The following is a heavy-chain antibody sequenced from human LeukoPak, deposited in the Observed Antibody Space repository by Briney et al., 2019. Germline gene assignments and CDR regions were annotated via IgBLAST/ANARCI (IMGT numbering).Heavy chain of an antibody. CDR2: IYYSGST. CDR1: GGSISSGGYY. J-gene: IGHJ4*02. V-gene: IGHV4-31*03. CDR3: ARKITMITGFGY. Sequence: SQTLSLTCTVSGGSISSGGYYWSWIRQHPGEGLEWIGYIYYSGSTYYNPSLKSRVTISVDTSKNQFSLKLSSVTAADTAVYYCARKITMITGFGYWGQGTLVTVSS. D-gene: IGHD3-22*01.